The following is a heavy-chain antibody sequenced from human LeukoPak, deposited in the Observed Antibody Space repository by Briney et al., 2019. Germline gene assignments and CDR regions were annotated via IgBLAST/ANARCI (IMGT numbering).Heavy chain of an antibody. V-gene: IGHV4-34*01. CDR3: ARVRTIFGVANFDY. CDR1: GGSFSGYY. Sequence: SETLSLTCAVYGGSFSGYYWSWIRQPPGKGLEWIGEINHSGSTNYNPSLKSRVTISVDTSKNQFSLKLSSVTAADTAVYYCARVRTIFGVANFDYWGQGTLVTVSS. J-gene: IGHJ4*02. CDR2: INHSGST. D-gene: IGHD3-3*01.